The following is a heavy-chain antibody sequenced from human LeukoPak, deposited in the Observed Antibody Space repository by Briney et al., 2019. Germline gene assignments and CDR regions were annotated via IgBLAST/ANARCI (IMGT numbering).Heavy chain of an antibody. CDR3: ASSFTMIPSDY. CDR2: ISSGGSYM. Sequence: PGGSLRLSCAASGLPFSTYSMNWVRRAPGKGLEWVSSISSGGSYMYYADSVKGRFTISRDNAKNSLYLQMDSLGAEDTAVYYCASSFTMIPSDYWGQGTLVTVSS. CDR1: GLPFSTYS. J-gene: IGHJ4*02. D-gene: IGHD3-22*01. V-gene: IGHV3-21*01.